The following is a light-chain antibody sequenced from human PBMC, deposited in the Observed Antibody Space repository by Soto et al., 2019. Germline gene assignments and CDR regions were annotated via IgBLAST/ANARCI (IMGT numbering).Light chain of an antibody. V-gene: IGKV1-5*03. J-gene: IGKJ1*01. Sequence: DIQMTQSPSTLSASVGDRVTITCRASQSISMSLAWYQQKPEKAPKLLIYKASSLESGVPSRFSGSISGTEFTLTISSLQPDDFATYYCQQYSTYSRAFGQGTKVEIK. CDR1: QSISMS. CDR3: QQYSTYSRA. CDR2: KAS.